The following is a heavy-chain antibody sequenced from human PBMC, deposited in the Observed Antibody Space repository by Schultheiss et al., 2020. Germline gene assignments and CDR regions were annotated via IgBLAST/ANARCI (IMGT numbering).Heavy chain of an antibody. CDR1: GFTFSSYG. J-gene: IGHJ5*02. CDR2: IWYDGSNK. V-gene: IGHV3-33*03. CDR3: AKERLRFAWVDP. D-gene: IGHD3-3*01. Sequence: SLRLSCAASGFTFSSYGMHWVRQAPGKGLEWVAVIWYDGSNKYYADSVKGRFTISRDNAKNSLYLQMNSLRAEDTAVYYCAKERLRFAWVDPWGQGTLVTVSS.